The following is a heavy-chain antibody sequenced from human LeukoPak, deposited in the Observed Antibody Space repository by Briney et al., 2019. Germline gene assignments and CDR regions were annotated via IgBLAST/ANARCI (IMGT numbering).Heavy chain of an antibody. CDR3: AKDRYYYDSSGYDFFDY. D-gene: IGHD3-22*01. CDR1: GFTFNIYA. V-gene: IGHV3-23*01. Sequence: GGSLRLSCAASGFTFNIYAMNWVRQAPGKGLEWVAAISGSGVSTRDADSVKGRFTISRDNSKNTLYLQMNSLRAEDTAVYYCAKDRYYYDSSGYDFFDYWGQGTLVTVSS. CDR2: ISGSGVST. J-gene: IGHJ4*02.